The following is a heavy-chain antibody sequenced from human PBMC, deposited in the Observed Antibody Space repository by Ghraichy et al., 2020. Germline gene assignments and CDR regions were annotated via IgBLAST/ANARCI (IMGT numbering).Heavy chain of an antibody. Sequence: GGSLRLSCAASGFTFDDYTMHWVRQAPGKGLEWVSLISWDGGSTYYADSVKGRFTISRDNSKNSLYLQMNSLRTEDTALYYCAKDFESARTYYYYGMDVWGQGTTVTVSS. CDR1: GFTFDDYT. V-gene: IGHV3-43*01. CDR2: ISWDGGST. CDR3: AKDFESARTYYYYGMDV. J-gene: IGHJ6*02.